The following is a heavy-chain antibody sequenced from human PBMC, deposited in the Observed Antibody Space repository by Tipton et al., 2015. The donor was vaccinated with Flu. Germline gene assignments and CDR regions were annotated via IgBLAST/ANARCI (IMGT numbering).Heavy chain of an antibody. CDR1: GGSMSSYY. J-gene: IGHJ4*02. D-gene: IGHD3-10*01. V-gene: IGHV4-4*07. Sequence: TLSLTCTVSGGSMSSYYWAWIRQPAGKGLEWIGRMYASGRTKYNPSLESRVTMSVDTSNNHFSLKLSAVTAADTAVYYCARGSGSGTYLIFDFWGQETLATVSS. CDR3: ARGSGSGTYLIFDF. CDR2: MYASGRT.